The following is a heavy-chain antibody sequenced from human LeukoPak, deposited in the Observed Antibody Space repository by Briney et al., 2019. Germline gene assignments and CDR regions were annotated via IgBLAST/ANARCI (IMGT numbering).Heavy chain of an antibody. V-gene: IGHV5-51*01. CDR2: IYPGDSDT. CDR1: GYSFTSYW. Sequence: GESLKTSCKGSGYSFTSYWIGWVRQMPGKGLEWMGIIYPGDSDTRYSPSFQGQVTISADKSISTAYLQWSSLKASDIAMYYCARHVSDYDFWSGYDYWGQGTLVTVSS. CDR3: ARHVSDYDFWSGYDY. J-gene: IGHJ4*02. D-gene: IGHD3-3*01.